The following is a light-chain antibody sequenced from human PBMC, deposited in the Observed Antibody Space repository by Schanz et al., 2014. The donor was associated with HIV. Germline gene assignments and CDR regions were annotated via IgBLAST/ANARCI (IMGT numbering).Light chain of an antibody. V-gene: IGLV2-14*01. CDR3: SSYTSSNTCV. J-gene: IGLJ1*01. Sequence: QSALTQPPSASGSPGQSVTISCTGTSSDVGTYNYVSWYQQHPGKAPKLMIYEGSKRPSGVSNRFSGSKSGTSASLAITGLQAEDEADYYCSSYTSSNTCVFGTGTKLTVL. CDR2: EGS. CDR1: SSDVGTYNY.